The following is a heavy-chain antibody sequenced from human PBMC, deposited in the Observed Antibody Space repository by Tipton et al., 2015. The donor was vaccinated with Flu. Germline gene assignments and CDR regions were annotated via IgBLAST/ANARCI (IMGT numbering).Heavy chain of an antibody. CDR2: IKGDGSEK. D-gene: IGHD1-1*01. CDR1: GLTFTSYW. J-gene: IGHJ4*02. CDR3: ASHVGTH. Sequence: SLRLSCVASGLTFTSYWMSWVRQAPGKGLEWVANIKGDGSEKYYVDSVKGRFTISRDNARNSLYLQMNSLRAEDTAVYYCASHVGTHWGQGTLVTVSS. V-gene: IGHV3-7*01.